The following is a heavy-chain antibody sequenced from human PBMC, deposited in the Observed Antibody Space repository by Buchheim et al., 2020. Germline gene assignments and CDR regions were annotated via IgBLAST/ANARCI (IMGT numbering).Heavy chain of an antibody. J-gene: IGHJ4*02. D-gene: IGHD3-3*01. CDR3: ARDKPYYDFWSGYLGYFDY. CDR1: GFTFSSYE. CDR2: ISSSGSTI. V-gene: IGHV3-48*03. Sequence: EVQLVESGGGLVQPGGSLRLSCAASGFTFSSYEMNWVRQAPGKGLEWVSYISSSGSTIYYADSVTGRFTISRDNAKNSLYLQMNSLRAEDTAVYYCARDKPYYDFWSGYLGYFDYWGQGTL.